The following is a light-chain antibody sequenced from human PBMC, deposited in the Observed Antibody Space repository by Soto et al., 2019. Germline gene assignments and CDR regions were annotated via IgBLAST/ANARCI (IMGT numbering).Light chain of an antibody. Sequence: QSVLTQPPSASGTPGQRVTISCSGSSSNIGSTTVNWYQQLPGTAPQLLIYSFNQRPSGVPDRFSGSKSGTSASLAISGLQSEDEAHYYCAAWDDSLNGYVFGTGTKVTVL. CDR2: SFN. J-gene: IGLJ1*01. CDR3: AAWDDSLNGYV. V-gene: IGLV1-44*01. CDR1: SSNIGSTT.